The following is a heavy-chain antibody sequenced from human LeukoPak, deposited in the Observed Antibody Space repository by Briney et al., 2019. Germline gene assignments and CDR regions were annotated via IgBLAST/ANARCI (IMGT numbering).Heavy chain of an antibody. CDR3: ARDLVRGVPPSYPVSYYYYGMDV. J-gene: IGHJ6*02. CDR1: GFTFSSYT. Sequence: GGSLRLSCAASGFTFSSYTMHWIRQAPGKGLEWVSSISGSNSYIFYADSVKGRFTVSRDNAKDSLYLQMNSLRAEDTAVYYCARDLVRGVPPSYPVSYYYYGMDVWGQGTTVTVSS. CDR2: ISGSNSYI. D-gene: IGHD3-10*01. V-gene: IGHV3-21*01.